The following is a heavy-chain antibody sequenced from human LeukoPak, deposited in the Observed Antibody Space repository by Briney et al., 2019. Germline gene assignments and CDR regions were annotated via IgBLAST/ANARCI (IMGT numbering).Heavy chain of an antibody. V-gene: IGHV3-23*01. D-gene: IGHD2-2*02. CDR3: AKGSYCSSTSCYTGAFDI. CDR1: GFTFSSYA. Sequence: PGGSLRLSCAASGFTFSSYAMSWVRQAPGKGLEWVSAISGSGGSTYYADSVKGRFTISRDNSKNTLCLQMNSLRAEDTAVYYCAKGSYCSSTSCYTGAFDIWGQGTMVTVSS. J-gene: IGHJ3*02. CDR2: ISGSGGST.